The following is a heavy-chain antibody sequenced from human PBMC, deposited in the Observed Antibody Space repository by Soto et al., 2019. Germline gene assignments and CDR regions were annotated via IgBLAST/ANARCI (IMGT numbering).Heavy chain of an antibody. V-gene: IGHV4-39*01. CDR1: GGSISSSTYY. J-gene: IGHJ5*02. Sequence: PAETLSLTCTVSGGSISSSTYYWDWIRQPPGKGLEWIGAMHYTGNKNYNPSLESRGTMSVDTSKNQFSLKLSSVTPTDTAVYYCARRSSSSLGSLFDPWGRGILVTVSS. D-gene: IGHD6-6*01. CDR2: MHYTGNK. CDR3: ARRSSSSLGSLFDP.